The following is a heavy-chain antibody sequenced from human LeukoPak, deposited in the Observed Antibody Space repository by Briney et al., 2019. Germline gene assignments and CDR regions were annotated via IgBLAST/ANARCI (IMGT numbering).Heavy chain of an antibody. J-gene: IGHJ4*02. V-gene: IGHV3-7*03. Sequence: PGGSLRLSCAASGFTFSSYWMSWVRQAPGKGLEWVANIKQDGSEKYYVDSVKGRFTISRDNAKNSLYLQMNSLRAEDTAVYYCARDHGWDIVLMVYSKGDYWGQGTLVTVSS. CDR3: ARDHGWDIVLMVYSKGDY. CDR2: IKQDGSEK. CDR1: GFTFSSYW. D-gene: IGHD2-8*01.